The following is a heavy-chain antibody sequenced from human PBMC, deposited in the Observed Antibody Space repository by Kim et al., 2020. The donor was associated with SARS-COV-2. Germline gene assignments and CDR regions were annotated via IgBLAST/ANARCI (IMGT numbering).Heavy chain of an antibody. Sequence: YYNPSLKSRVTISVDTSKNQFSLKLSSVTAADTAVYYCARRVTTGDHFDYWGQGTLVTVSS. CDR3: ARRVTTGDHFDY. V-gene: IGHV4-39*01. J-gene: IGHJ4*02. D-gene: IGHD4-17*01.